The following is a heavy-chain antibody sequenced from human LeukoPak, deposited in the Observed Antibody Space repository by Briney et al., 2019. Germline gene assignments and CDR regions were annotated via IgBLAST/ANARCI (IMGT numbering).Heavy chain of an antibody. V-gene: IGHV3-7*01. Sequence: GGSLRLSCAASGFTFTDYSMNWVRQAPGKGLEWVANIKHDGNEKYYVDSLKGRFTISRDNAKNSLYLQMNSLRFEDTAVYYCARHGQLGKDIDYWGQGTLVTVSS. CDR2: IKHDGNEK. D-gene: IGHD6-13*01. J-gene: IGHJ4*02. CDR1: GFTFTDYS. CDR3: ARHGQLGKDIDY.